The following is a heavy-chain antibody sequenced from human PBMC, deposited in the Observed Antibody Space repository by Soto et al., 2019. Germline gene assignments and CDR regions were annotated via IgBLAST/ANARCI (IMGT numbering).Heavy chain of an antibody. CDR1: GYTLTELS. D-gene: IGHD2-2*01. J-gene: IGHJ5*02. CDR2: FDPEDGET. Sequence: ASVKVSCKVSGYTLTELSMHWVRQAPGKGLEWMGGFDPEDGETIYAQKFQGRVTMTTDTSTSTAYMELRSLRSDDTAVYYCARDLVPAAISGWFDPWGQGTLVTVSS. V-gene: IGHV1-24*01. CDR3: ARDLVPAAISGWFDP.